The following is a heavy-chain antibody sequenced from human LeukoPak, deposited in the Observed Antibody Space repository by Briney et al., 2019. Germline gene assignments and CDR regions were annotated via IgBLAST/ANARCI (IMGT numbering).Heavy chain of an antibody. V-gene: IGHV1-2*02. Sequence: ASVKVSCKASGHTFTGYYMHWVRQAPGQGLEWMGWINPNSGDTKYAQKFQGRVTMTRDTSISTAYMELSRLRSDDTAVYYCATQRGSYLWGTDFDYWGQGTPVTVSS. J-gene: IGHJ4*02. CDR2: INPNSGDT. CDR3: ATQRGSYLWGTDFDY. D-gene: IGHD3-16*01. CDR1: GHTFTGYY.